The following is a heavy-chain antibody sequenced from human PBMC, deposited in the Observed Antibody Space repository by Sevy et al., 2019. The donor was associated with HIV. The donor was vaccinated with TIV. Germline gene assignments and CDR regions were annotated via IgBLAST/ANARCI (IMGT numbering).Heavy chain of an antibody. CDR2: LKHKAYGGTL. CDR3: TRGKGAQSIFDY. J-gene: IGHJ4*02. CDR1: GFTFGDYA. V-gene: IGHV3-49*04. D-gene: IGHD3-16*01. Sequence: GGSLRLSCTGSGFTFGDYAMSWVRQAPGKGLEWVAFLKHKAYGGTLDYAASVKGRFSISRDDSKSIAHLQMNDLKTEDTAIYYCTRGKGAQSIFDYWGQGALVTGSS.